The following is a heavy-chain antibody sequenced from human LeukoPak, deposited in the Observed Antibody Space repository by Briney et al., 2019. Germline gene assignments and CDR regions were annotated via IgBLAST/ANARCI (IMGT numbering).Heavy chain of an antibody. CDR1: GGSISSYY. CDR3: ASRVHPDCSSTSCYSGYFQH. V-gene: IGHV4-4*07. CDR2: IYTSGST. J-gene: IGHJ1*01. D-gene: IGHD2-2*01. Sequence: SETLSLTCTVSGGSISSYYWSWIRQPAGKGLEWIGRIYTSGSTNYNPSLKSRVTMSVDTSKNQFSLKLSSVTAADTAVYYCASRVHPDCSSTSCYSGYFQHWGQGTLVTVSS.